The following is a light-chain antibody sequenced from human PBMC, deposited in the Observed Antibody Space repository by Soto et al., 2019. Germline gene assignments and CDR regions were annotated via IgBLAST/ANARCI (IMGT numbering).Light chain of an antibody. J-gene: IGLJ2*01. Sequence: QSALTQPPSASGSPGQSVTISCTGTKNDIGVYDFVSWYQHHPGKAPRLIIYEVSNRPSGVSNRFSGSKSGNTASLTISGLQAEDEADYYCSSYTSSSAYVVFGGGTKLTVL. CDR2: EVS. V-gene: IGLV2-14*01. CDR1: KNDIGVYDF. CDR3: SSYTSSSAYVV.